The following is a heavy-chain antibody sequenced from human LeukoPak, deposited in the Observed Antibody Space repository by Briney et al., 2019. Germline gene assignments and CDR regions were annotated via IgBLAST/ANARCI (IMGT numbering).Heavy chain of an antibody. CDR3: ARDRGIPHMITFGGVIGNFDY. CDR2: ISSSGSTI. V-gene: IGHV3-11*01. Sequence: GGSLRLSCAASGFTFSDYYMSWIRQAPGKGLEWVSYISSSGSTIYYADSVKGRFTISRDNSKNTLYLQMNSLRAEDTAVYYCARDRGIPHMITFGGVIGNFDYWGQGTLVTVSS. J-gene: IGHJ4*02. CDR1: GFTFSDYY. D-gene: IGHD3-16*02.